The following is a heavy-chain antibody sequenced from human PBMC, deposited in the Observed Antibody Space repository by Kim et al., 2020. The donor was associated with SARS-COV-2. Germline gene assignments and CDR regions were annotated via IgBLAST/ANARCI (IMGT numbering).Heavy chain of an antibody. V-gene: IGHV3-30*04. Sequence: GGSLRLSCAASGSTFSSYAMHWVRQAPGKGLEWVAVISYDGGNKYYADSVKGRFTISRDNSKNTLYLQMNSLRAEDTAVYYCARGDSGSYGQYYYYGMDVWGQGTTVTVSS. CDR1: GSTFSSYA. CDR3: ARGDSGSYGQYYYYGMDV. J-gene: IGHJ6*02. D-gene: IGHD1-26*01. CDR2: ISYDGGNK.